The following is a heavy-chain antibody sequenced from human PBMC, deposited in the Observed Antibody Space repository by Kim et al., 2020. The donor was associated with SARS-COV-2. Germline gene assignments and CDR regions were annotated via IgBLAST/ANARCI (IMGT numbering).Heavy chain of an antibody. D-gene: IGHD5-12*01. CDR3: ASTKAGSAYGFSDS. CDR1: GLYFSSYG. Sequence: GGSLRLSCAASGLYFSSYGMHWVRQAPGKGLEWVAAISYDGNDKYYADFVQGRFSISRDNSKKTLYLQMNSLRSEDTAFYYCASTKAGSAYGFSDSWGQGILVTVSS. V-gene: IGHV3-30*03. CDR2: ISYDGNDK. J-gene: IGHJ4*02.